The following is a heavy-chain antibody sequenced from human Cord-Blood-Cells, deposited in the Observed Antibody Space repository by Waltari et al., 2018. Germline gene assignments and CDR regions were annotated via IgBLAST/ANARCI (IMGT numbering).Heavy chain of an antibody. V-gene: IGHV4-4*02. CDR2: IYHSGST. CDR1: GGSISSSNW. Sequence: QVQLQESGPGLVKPSGTLSLTCAVSGGSISSSNWWSWVRQPPGTGLEWIGEIYHSGSTNDNPSLKSRVTRSVDKSKNQFSLKLSSVTAADTAVYYWASDLGLLEYSSSSWYFDLWGRGTLVTVSS. J-gene: IGHJ2*01. D-gene: IGHD6-6*01. CDR3: ASDLGLLEYSSSSWYFDL.